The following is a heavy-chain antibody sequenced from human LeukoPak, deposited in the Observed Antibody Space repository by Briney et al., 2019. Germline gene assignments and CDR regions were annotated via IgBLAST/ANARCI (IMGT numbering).Heavy chain of an antibody. D-gene: IGHD3-22*01. J-gene: IGHJ4*02. CDR1: GFTFSDYY. Sequence: GSLRLSCAASGFTFSDYYMSWIRQAPGKGLKWVSYISSSGSTIYYADSVKGRFTISRDNAKNSLYLQMNSLRAEDTAVYYCAREDYYDSSGYYLWGQGTLVTVSS. CDR3: AREDYYDSSGYYL. V-gene: IGHV3-11*01. CDR2: ISSSGSTI.